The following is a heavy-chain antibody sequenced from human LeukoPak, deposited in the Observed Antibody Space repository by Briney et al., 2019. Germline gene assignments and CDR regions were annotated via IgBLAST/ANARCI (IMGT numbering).Heavy chain of an antibody. D-gene: IGHD3-16*02. CDR1: GVSFSGDY. CDR3: ARTTHYRPRVVSD. CDR2: INHSGST. J-gene: IGHJ4*02. V-gene: IGHV4-34*01. Sequence: SETLSLTCAVYGVSFSGDYWSWIRQPPGKGLEWIGEINHSGSTSYNPSLESRVTISLDTSKRQSSLQLSSVTAADTATYYCARTTHYRPRVVSDWSRGTLVTVSS.